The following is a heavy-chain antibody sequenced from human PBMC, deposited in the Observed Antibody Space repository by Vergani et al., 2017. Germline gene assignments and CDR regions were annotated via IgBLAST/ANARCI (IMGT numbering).Heavy chain of an antibody. CDR1: GGSISSFY. D-gene: IGHD6-13*01. CDR2: IYYSGST. J-gene: IGHJ5*02. Sequence: QLQLQESGPGLVKPSETLSLTCTVSGGSISSFYWSWIRQPPGKGLEWIGYIYYSGSTNYNPSLKSRVTISVDTSKNQFSLKLSSVTAADTAVYYCARESIAAAGRGWFDPWGQGTLVTVSS. V-gene: IGHV4-59*12. CDR3: ARESIAAAGRGWFDP.